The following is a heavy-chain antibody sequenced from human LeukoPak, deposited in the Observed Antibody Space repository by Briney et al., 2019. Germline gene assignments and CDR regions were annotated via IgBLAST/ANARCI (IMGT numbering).Heavy chain of an antibody. CDR1: GFTFDDYA. Sequence: GGSLRLSCAASGFTFDDYAMHWVRQAPGKGLEWVSGISWNSGSIGYADSVKGRFTISRDNAKNSLYLQMNSLRAEDTALYYCAKDQKPIVGASVFDYWGQGTLVTVSS. CDR3: AKDQKPIVGASVFDY. D-gene: IGHD1-26*01. J-gene: IGHJ4*02. CDR2: ISWNSGSI. V-gene: IGHV3-9*01.